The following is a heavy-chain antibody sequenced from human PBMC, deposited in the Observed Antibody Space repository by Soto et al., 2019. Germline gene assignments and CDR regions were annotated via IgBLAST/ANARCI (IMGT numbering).Heavy chain of an antibody. Sequence: GGSLRLSCATSRFSFSNAWMNWVRQAPGRGLEWVGRIKSLTDGGATDYAAPVKGRFTITRDDSKDTLYLHMNNLKTEDTAMYFCTADLPDNWFDPWGQGTLVTVSS. J-gene: IGHJ5*02. V-gene: IGHV3-15*01. CDR3: TADLPDNWFDP. D-gene: IGHD3-22*01. CDR2: IKSLTDGGAT. CDR1: RFSFSNAW.